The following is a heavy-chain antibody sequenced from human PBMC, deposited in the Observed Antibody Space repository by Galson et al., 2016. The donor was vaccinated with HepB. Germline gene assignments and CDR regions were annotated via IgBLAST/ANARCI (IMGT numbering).Heavy chain of an antibody. CDR2: IWYNGSNT. J-gene: IGHJ4*02. D-gene: IGHD3-3*01. CDR1: GFTFSNYG. CDR3: AKGEHYHFWSGYSL. Sequence: SLRLSCAASGFTFSNYGMHWVRQAPGKGLDWVALIWYNGSNTYYTDSVKGRFTISRDNSKNTLYLQMNSLSAEDTAMYYCAKGEHYHFWSGYSLWGQGTLVTVSS. V-gene: IGHV3-33*06.